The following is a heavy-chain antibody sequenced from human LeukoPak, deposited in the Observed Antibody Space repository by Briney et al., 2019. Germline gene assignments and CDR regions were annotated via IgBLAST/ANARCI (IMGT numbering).Heavy chain of an antibody. D-gene: IGHD6-19*01. V-gene: IGHV3-64*01. J-gene: IGHJ4*02. CDR2: ISSNGGST. CDR1: GFTFSSYA. CDR3: ARVSAHAGIAVAASDY. Sequence: GGSLRLSCAASGFTFSSYAMHWVRQAPGKGLEYVSAISSNGGSTYYANSVKGRFTISRDNAKNSLYLQMNGLRAEDTAVYYCARVSAHAGIAVAASDYWGQGTLVTVSS.